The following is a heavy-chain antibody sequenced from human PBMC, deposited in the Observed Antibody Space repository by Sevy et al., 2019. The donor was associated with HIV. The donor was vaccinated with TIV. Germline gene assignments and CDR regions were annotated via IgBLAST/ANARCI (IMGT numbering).Heavy chain of an antibody. J-gene: IGHJ6*02. CDR1: GFAFNSYW. Sequence: GGSLRLSCAASGFAFNSYWMSWVRQAPGMGLQWVGTIKEDGSEKYYVDSMKGRFTISRDNAKNSLYLQMNSLRAEETAEYYCARDWRGYIGSGSDYYYYGMDVWGQGTTVTVSS. V-gene: IGHV3-7*03. CDR3: ARDWRGYIGSGSDYYYYGMDV. D-gene: IGHD3-10*01. CDR2: IKEDGSEK.